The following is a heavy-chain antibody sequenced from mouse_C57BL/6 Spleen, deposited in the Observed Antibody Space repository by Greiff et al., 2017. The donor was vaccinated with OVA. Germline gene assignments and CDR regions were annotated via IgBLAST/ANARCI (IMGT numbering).Heavy chain of an antibody. CDR1: GYTFTDYE. CDR2: IDPETGGT. D-gene: IGHD2-4*01. J-gene: IGHJ3*01. CDR3: TSIYYDHGGFAY. V-gene: IGHV1-15*01. Sequence: VQLQQSGAELVRPGASVTLSCKASGYTFTDYEMHWVKQTPVHGLEWIGAIDPETGGTAYNQKFKGKAILTADKSSSTAYMELRSLTSEDSAVYYCTSIYYDHGGFAYWGQGTLVTVSA.